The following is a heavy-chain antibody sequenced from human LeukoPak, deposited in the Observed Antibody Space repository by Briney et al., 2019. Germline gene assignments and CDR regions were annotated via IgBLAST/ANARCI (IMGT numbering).Heavy chain of an antibody. J-gene: IGHJ5*02. V-gene: IGHV4-59*08. CDR1: GGSISSYY. D-gene: IGHD6-19*01. CDR3: AKGQWLPTNWFDP. CDR2: IYYSGST. Sequence: SSETLSLTCTVSGGSISSYYWSWIRQPPGKGLEWIGYIYYSGSTNYNPSLKSRVTISVDTSKNQFSLKLSFVTAADTAVYYCAKGQWLPTNWFDPWGQGTLVTVSS.